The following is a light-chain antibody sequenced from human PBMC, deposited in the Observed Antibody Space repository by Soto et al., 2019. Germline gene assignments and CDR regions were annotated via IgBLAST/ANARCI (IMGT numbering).Light chain of an antibody. J-gene: IGKJ1*01. Sequence: EIVLTQSPGTLSLSPGERATLSCRASQGIGDTLAWYQHKPGQTPRLLIYDTSTRATGVPARFSGSRSGPEFTLTISRLEPEDFAVYYCQQYGGSPRTFGQGTKVDIK. CDR3: QQYGGSPRT. CDR1: QGIGDT. V-gene: IGKV3-20*01. CDR2: DTS.